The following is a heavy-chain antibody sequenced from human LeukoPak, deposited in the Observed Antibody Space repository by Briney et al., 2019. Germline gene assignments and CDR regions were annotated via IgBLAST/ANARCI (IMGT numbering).Heavy chain of an antibody. CDR2: VDPEDGET. J-gene: IGHJ3*02. CDR1: GYTFTDYY. Sequence: ASVKVSCKVSGYTFTDYYMHWVHQAPGKGLEWMGLVDPEDGETIYAEKFQGKVTITADTSTDTAYMELSSLRSEDTAVYYCATIEYSSSSRAFDIWGQGTMVTVSS. CDR3: ATIEYSSSSRAFDI. V-gene: IGHV1-69-2*01. D-gene: IGHD6-6*01.